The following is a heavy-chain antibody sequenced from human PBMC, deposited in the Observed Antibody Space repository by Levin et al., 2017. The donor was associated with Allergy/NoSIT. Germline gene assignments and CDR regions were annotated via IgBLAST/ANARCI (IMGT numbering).Heavy chain of an antibody. J-gene: IGHJ6*02. CDR2: IYSGGST. D-gene: IGHD6-6*01. Sequence: GGSLRLSCAASGFTVSSNYMSWVRQAPGKGLEWVSVIYSGGSTYYADSVKGRFTISRDNSKNTLYLQMNSLRAEDTAVYYCARDRGIAARPDPHGMDGWGQGTTVTVSS. CDR1: GFTVSSNY. V-gene: IGHV3-53*01. CDR3: ARDRGIAARPDPHGMDG.